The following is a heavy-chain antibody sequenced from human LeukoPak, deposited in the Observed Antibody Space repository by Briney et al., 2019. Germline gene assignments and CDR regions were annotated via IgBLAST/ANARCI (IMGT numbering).Heavy chain of an antibody. Sequence: GASVKVSCKASGYTITGYFIHWVRQAPGQGLEWMGRINPNSGGPNSAQKFQDRITMTRDTSISTAYMELSRLRSDDTAVYYCARGYYYDYYYYYGMDVWGQGTTVTVSS. CDR3: ARGYYYDYYYYYGMDV. CDR2: INPNSGGP. J-gene: IGHJ6*02. CDR1: GYTITGYF. D-gene: IGHD3-10*01. V-gene: IGHV1-2*06.